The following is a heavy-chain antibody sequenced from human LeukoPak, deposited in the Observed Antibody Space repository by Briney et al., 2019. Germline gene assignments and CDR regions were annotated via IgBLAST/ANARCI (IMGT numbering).Heavy chain of an antibody. V-gene: IGHV3-53*01. CDR1: GFTVSSNY. J-gene: IGHJ4*02. CDR2: IYSGGST. D-gene: IGHD3-10*01. Sequence: GGSLRLSCAASGFTVSSNYMSWVRQAPGKGLEWVSVIYSGGSTYYADSVKGRFTISRDNSKNTLYLQMNSLRAEDTAVYYCARGPSDYYGSGTPIDYWGQGTLVTVSS. CDR3: ARGPSDYYGSGTPIDY.